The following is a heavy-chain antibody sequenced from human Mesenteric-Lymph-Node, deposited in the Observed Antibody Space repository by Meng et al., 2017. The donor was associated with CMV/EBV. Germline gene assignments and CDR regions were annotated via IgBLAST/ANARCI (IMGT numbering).Heavy chain of an antibody. V-gene: IGHV3-74*01. CDR2: INSDESTT. J-gene: IGHJ4*02. CDR1: GITFSTYT. Sequence: GGSLRLSCAASGITFSTYTMNWVRQAPGKGLVWVSRINSDESTTTYADSVKGRFTISRDNAKNTLYLQMTSLRAEDSAIYYCARDQNLDYWGQGTLVTVSS. CDR3: ARDQNLDY.